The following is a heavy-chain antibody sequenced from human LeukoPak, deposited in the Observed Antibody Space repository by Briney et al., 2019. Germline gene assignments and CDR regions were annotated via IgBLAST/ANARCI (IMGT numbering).Heavy chain of an antibody. CDR1: GYTFTGYY. CDR3: AREEPYDYVWGSYRSDRNDY. V-gene: IGHV1-2*02. Sequence: ASVKVSCKASGYTFTGYYMHWVRQAPGQGLEWMGWINPNSGGTNYAQKLQGRVTMTTDTSTSTAYMELRSLISDDAAVYYCAREEPYDYVWGSYRSDRNDYWGQGTLVTVSS. J-gene: IGHJ4*02. CDR2: INPNSGGT. D-gene: IGHD3-16*02.